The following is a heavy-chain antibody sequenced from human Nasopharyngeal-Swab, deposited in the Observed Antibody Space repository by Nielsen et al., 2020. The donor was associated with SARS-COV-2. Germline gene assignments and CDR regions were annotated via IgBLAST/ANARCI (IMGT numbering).Heavy chain of an antibody. D-gene: IGHD2-8*01. CDR1: GGTFSSYA. V-gene: IGHV1-69*05. CDR2: IIPIFGTA. J-gene: IGHJ4*02. Sequence: SVKVSCKASGGTFSSYAISWVRQAPGQGLEWMGGIIPIFGTANYAQKLQGRVTMTTDTSTSTAYMELRSLRSDDTAVYYCARGFPMLPGGCDYWGQGTLVTVSS. CDR3: ARGFPMLPGGCDY.